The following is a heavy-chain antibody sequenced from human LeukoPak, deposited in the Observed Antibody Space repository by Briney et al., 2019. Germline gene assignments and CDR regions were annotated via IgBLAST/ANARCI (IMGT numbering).Heavy chain of an antibody. CDR3: ARDGGYSSSWYLRLGSGHTNAYYFDY. D-gene: IGHD6-13*01. J-gene: IGHJ4*02. V-gene: IGHV3-33*01. CDR2: IWYDGSNK. CDR1: GFTLSSYG. Sequence: PGGSLRLSCAASGFTLSSYGMHWVRQAPGKGLEWVAVIWYDGSNKYYADSVKGRFTISRDNSKNTLYLQMNSLRAEDTAVYYCARDGGYSSSWYLRLGSGHTNAYYFDYWGQGTLVTVSS.